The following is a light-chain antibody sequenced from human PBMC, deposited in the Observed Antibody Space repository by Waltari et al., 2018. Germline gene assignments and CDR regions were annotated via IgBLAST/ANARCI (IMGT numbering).Light chain of an antibody. CDR3: CSYAGTYYV. CDR1: GSDLDAYND. Sequence: QSALTQPRSLSGSPGQSVTISCTGTGSDLDAYNDDSWYQQLPGKAPKVIIYDVNKRPSGVPDSFSGAKSGNTASLTISGLQPGDEADYYCCSYAGTYYVFGSGTKVTVL. J-gene: IGLJ1*01. CDR2: DVN. V-gene: IGLV2-11*01.